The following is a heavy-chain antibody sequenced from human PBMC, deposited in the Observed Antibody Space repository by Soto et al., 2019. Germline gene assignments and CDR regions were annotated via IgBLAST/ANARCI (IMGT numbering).Heavy chain of an antibody. D-gene: IGHD6-19*01. CDR2: IYWNDDK. V-gene: IGHV2-5*01. CDR1: GFSLSTSGLG. Sequence: QITLKESGPTLVRPTQTLTLTCTFSGFSLSTSGLGVGWIRQPPGKALEWLALIYWNDDKPYSPPLKARLTITKDTSKHQVDLTMTNMAPVETATYYCAHRPSGWYLFDYWGQGTLVTVSS. CDR3: AHRPSGWYLFDY. J-gene: IGHJ4*02.